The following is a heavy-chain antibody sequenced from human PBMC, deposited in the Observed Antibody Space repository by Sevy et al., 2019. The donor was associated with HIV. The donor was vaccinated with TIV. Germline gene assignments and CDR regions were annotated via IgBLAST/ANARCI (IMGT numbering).Heavy chain of an antibody. J-gene: IGHJ5*02. CDR3: ARDQHDYAGNLRTGWFDP. Sequence: GGSLRLSCAASGFTFSSYAMHWVRQAPGKGLEWVAATSYDGSNKYYADSVKGRFTISRDNSKNTLYLQVKSLRTEDTAVYYCARDQHDYAGNLRTGWFDPWGQGTLVTVSS. D-gene: IGHD4-17*01. V-gene: IGHV3-30-3*01. CDR2: TSYDGSNK. CDR1: GFTFSSYA.